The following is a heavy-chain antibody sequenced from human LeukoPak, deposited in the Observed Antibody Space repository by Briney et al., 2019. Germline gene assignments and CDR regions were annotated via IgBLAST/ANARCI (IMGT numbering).Heavy chain of an antibody. Sequence: SETLSLTCSVSGGSIGSYYWSWIRQPAEKGLEWIGRIYSSGITNYNPSLKSRVTMSVDTSKNQFSLKLNSVTAADTAFYYCARVRSGSYYFDYWGQGTLVTVSS. V-gene: IGHV4-4*07. D-gene: IGHD1-26*01. J-gene: IGHJ4*02. CDR3: ARVRSGSYYFDY. CDR1: GGSIGSYY. CDR2: IYSSGIT.